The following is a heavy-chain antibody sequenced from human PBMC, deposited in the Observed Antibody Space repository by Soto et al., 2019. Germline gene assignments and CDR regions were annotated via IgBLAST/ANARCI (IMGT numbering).Heavy chain of an antibody. D-gene: IGHD3-3*01. Sequence: PSETLSLTCAVYGGSFSGYYWSWIRQPPGKGLEWIGEINHSGSTNYNPSLKSRVTISVDTSKNQFSLKLSSVTAADTAVYYCATTISGVVTRHSGYYYGMDVWGQGTTVTVSS. V-gene: IGHV4-34*01. J-gene: IGHJ6*02. CDR1: GGSFSGYY. CDR2: INHSGST. CDR3: ATTISGVVTRHSGYYYGMDV.